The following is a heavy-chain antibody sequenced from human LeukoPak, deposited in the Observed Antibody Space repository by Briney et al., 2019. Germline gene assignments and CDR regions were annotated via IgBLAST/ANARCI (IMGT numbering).Heavy chain of an antibody. Sequence: GGSLRLSCAASGFTFTTYWMSWVRQAPGKGLEWVANIKQDGTEKYYVDSVKGRFTISRDNAKNSLYLQMNSLRAEDTAVYYCARAYPRKGEYFDYWGQGTLVTVSS. D-gene: IGHD2-2*02. J-gene: IGHJ4*02. CDR2: IKQDGTEK. V-gene: IGHV3-7*01. CDR3: ARAYPRKGEYFDY. CDR1: GFTFTTYW.